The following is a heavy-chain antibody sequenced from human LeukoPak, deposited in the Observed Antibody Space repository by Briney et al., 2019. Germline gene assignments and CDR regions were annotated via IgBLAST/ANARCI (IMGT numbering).Heavy chain of an antibody. CDR3: ARDAYYYDSSGYLIDAFDI. CDR1: GGSISSGGYY. J-gene: IGHJ3*02. V-gene: IGHV4-31*03. CDR2: IYYSGST. D-gene: IGHD3-22*01. Sequence: SQTLSLTCTVSGGSISSGGYYWSWIRQHPGKGLGWIGYIYYSGSTYYNPSLKSRVTISVDTSKNQFSLKLSSVTAADTAVYYCARDAYYYDSSGYLIDAFDIWGQGTLVTVSS.